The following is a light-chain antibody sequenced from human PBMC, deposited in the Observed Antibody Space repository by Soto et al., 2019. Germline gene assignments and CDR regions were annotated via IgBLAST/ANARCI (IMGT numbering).Light chain of an antibody. J-gene: IGLJ1*01. Sequence: QSALTQPASVSGSPGQSITISCTGASTDIDYYDLVSWYQQHPGKAPKLMIYEDSKRPSGVSNRFSGSKSGNTASLTISGLQAEDEADYYCCSYARSSTYVFGTGTKLTVL. CDR1: STDIDYYDL. CDR2: EDS. CDR3: CSYARSSTYV. V-gene: IGLV2-23*01.